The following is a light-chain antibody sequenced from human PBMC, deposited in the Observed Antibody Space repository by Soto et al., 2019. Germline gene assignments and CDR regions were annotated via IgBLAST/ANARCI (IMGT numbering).Light chain of an antibody. CDR2: NDD. CDR1: DLATYS. CDR3: QVWDTNTDHFFV. Sequence: SYALTHPPSVSLAPGQTATLSCGGNDLATYSVHWYQLKPGQAPVLVVYNDDARPSGIPERFSGSNSGNAATLTISRVEAGDEADYFCQVWDTNTDHFFVFGPGTKVTVL. V-gene: IGLV3-21*02. J-gene: IGLJ1*01.